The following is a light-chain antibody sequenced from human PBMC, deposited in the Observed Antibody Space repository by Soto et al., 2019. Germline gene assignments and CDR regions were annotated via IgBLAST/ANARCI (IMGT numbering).Light chain of an antibody. J-gene: IGKJ4*01. V-gene: IGKV3-11*01. Sequence: EIVVTQSPATLSLSPWEGSTLSFMASQSVSTYLAWYQQKPGQAPRLLIYDASNRATGVPARFSGSGSGTDFTLTISSLEPEDFAVYYCQQRSNWPLTFGGGTKVDI. CDR2: DAS. CDR3: QQRSNWPLT. CDR1: QSVSTY.